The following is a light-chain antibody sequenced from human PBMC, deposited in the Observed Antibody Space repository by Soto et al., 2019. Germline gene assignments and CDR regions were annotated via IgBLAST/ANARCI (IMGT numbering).Light chain of an antibody. J-gene: IGKJ1*01. CDR2: GAS. CDR1: QTVSSGY. Sequence: EVVLTQSPGTLSLSPGERATLSCRASQTVSSGYLAWYQQKPGQAPRLLIYGASSRATGIPDRFSGSGSGTDFTLIISRLGPEDSAVYYCQQYDTSPWTFGQGTKVEIK. CDR3: QQYDTSPWT. V-gene: IGKV3-20*01.